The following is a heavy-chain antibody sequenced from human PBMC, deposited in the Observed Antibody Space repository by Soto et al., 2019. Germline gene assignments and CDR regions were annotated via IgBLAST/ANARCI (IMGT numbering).Heavy chain of an antibody. CDR2: IYYSGST. J-gene: IGHJ3*02. Sequence: PSETLSLTCTVSGGSISSSSYYWGWIRQPPGKGLEWIGSIYYSGSTYYNPSLKSRVTISLDTSKNHFSLRLSSVTAADTALYYCARRAWATNTFDIWGQGIMVTVSS. D-gene: IGHD5-12*01. CDR1: GGSISSSSYY. V-gene: IGHV4-39*02. CDR3: ARRAWATNTFDI.